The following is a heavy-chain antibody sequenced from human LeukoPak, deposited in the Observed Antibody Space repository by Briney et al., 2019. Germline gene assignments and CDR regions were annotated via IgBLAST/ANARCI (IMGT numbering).Heavy chain of an antibody. CDR3: ARDLVQLWSKDF. V-gene: IGHV3-48*03. D-gene: IGHD5-18*01. CDR2: ISSSGRNV. Sequence: SGGCLRLSPAASVVTSSTYKFKCVRHTPRKGLERVSYISSSGRNVDVAHSVKGRFTTGTDNAKTLLYLQMNSLRAEDTAVYYCARDLVQLWSKDFWGQGTLVTVSS. J-gene: IGHJ4*02. CDR1: VVTSSTYK.